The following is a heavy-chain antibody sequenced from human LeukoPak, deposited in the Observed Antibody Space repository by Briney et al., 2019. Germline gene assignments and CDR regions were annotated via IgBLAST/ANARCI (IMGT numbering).Heavy chain of an antibody. J-gene: IGHJ4*02. V-gene: IGHV3-23*01. CDR3: AKDRATAMVNFGFDY. D-gene: IGHD5-18*01. Sequence: GGSLRLSCAASGFTFSSYAMSWVRQAPGKGLEWVSAISRSGGSTYYADSVKGRFTISRDNSKNTLYLQMNSLRAEDTAVYYCAKDRATAMVNFGFDYWGQGTLVTVSS. CDR1: GFTFSSYA. CDR2: ISRSGGST.